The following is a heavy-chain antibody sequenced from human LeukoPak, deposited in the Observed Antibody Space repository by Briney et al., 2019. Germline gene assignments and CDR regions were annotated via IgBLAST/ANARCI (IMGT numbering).Heavy chain of an antibody. Sequence: GGSLRLSCAASGFTVSSNYMSWVRQAPGKGLEWVSVIYSGGSTYYADSVKGRFTISRDNSKNTLYLQMNSLRAEDTAVYYCARGPIFGVVTTFEYWGQGTLVTVSS. CDR1: GFTVSSNY. CDR2: IYSGGST. CDR3: ARGPIFGVVTTFEY. D-gene: IGHD3-3*01. J-gene: IGHJ4*02. V-gene: IGHV3-53*01.